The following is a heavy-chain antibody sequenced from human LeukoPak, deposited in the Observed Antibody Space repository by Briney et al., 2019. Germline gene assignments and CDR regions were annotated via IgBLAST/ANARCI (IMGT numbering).Heavy chain of an antibody. CDR1: GFTFSSYA. CDR3: AKDTEGYPRYYFDY. D-gene: IGHD2-2*01. J-gene: IGHJ4*02. V-gene: IGHV3-23*01. CDR2: ISGSGGSA. Sequence: GGSLRLSCAASGFTFSSYAVSWVRQAPGKGLEWVSAISGSGGSAYYADSVKGRFTISRDNSKNTLYLQMNSLRAEDTAVYYCAKDTEGYPRYYFDYWGQGTLVTVSS.